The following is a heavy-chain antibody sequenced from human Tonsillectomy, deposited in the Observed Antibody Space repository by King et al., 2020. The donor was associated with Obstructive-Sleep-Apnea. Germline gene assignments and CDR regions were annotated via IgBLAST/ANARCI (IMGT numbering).Heavy chain of an antibody. V-gene: IGHV3-11*01. CDR3: ASWRHCGGEWGGRGCFDL. Sequence: VQLVESGGGLVKPGGSLRLSCAASGFIFSDYYMSWIRQAPGKGLEWISYISSSGNTIYYADSVKGRFTISRDNAKNSLYLQMNSLRAEDTAVYYCASWRHCGGEWGGRGCFDLWGRGTLVTVSS. J-gene: IGHJ2*01. CDR1: GFIFSDYY. CDR2: ISSSGNTI. D-gene: IGHD2-21*01.